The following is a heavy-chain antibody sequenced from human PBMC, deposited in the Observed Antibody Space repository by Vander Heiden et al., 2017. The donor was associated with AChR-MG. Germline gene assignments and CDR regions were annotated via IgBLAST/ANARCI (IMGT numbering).Heavy chain of an antibody. CDR1: VGSLSGYH. D-gene: IGHD6-13*01. Sequence: QVPLQQWGAGLVKPSETLVLTCPGHVGSLSGYHRSWIRQPPGTGLEWTGETNHSGSTNYNPSLKSRVTISVDAAKNKYSLKLSSVTAADTAVDYYARGEVVAAAGGLSYWFDPWGQGTLVTVSS. CDR3: ARGEVVAAAGGLSYWFDP. CDR2: TNHSGST. J-gene: IGHJ5*02. V-gene: IGHV4-34*01.